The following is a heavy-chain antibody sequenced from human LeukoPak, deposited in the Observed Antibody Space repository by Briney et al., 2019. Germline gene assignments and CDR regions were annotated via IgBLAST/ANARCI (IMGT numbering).Heavy chain of an antibody. J-gene: IGHJ5*02. V-gene: IGHV1-2*02. CDR2: INPNSGGT. D-gene: IGHD2-2*01. CDR3: ARDHCSSTSCRNVGHWFDP. Sequence: ASVKVSCKASGYTFTGYYMHWVRQAPGQGLEWMGWINPNSGGTNYAQKFQGRVTMTRDTSISTAYMELSRLRSDDTAVYYCARDHCSSTSCRNVGHWFDPWGQGTLLTVSS. CDR1: GYTFTGYY.